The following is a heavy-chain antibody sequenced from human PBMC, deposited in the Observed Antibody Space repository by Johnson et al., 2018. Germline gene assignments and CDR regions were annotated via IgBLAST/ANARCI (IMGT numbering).Heavy chain of an antibody. CDR2: IYSDGST. CDR1: GGSVSSGDYY. D-gene: IGHD3-10*01. V-gene: IGHV4-61*08. CDR3: ARDLDYDTGMSDAFDI. Sequence: QVQLQESGPGLLKPSETLSLTCTVSGGSVSSGDYYWSWIRQPPETGLEWIGYIYSDGSTRYNPSLNSRVTISLDSSKSQISLDLTAVTAADTGVYYCARDLDYDTGMSDAFDIWGHGTLVIVSS. J-gene: IGHJ3*02.